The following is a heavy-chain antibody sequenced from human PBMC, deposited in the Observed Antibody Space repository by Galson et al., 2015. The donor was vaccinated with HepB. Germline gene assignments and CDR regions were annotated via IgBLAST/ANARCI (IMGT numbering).Heavy chain of an antibody. D-gene: IGHD3-22*01. CDR1: GFTVSSNY. CDR3: AREDYYYDSSGYYFGTDY. Sequence: SLRLSCAASGFTVSSNYMSWVRQAPGKGLEWVSVIYSGGSTYYADSVKGRFTISRDNSKNTLYLQMNSLRAEDTAVYYCAREDYYYDSSGYYFGTDYWGQGTLVTVSS. J-gene: IGHJ4*02. V-gene: IGHV3-66*01. CDR2: IYSGGST.